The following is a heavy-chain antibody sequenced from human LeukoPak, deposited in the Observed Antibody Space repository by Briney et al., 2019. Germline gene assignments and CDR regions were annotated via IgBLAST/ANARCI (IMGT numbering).Heavy chain of an antibody. Sequence: GGSLRLSCAASGFTFSTYGMSWVRQAPGKGLEWVAVISYDGSNKYYADSVKGRFTISRDNSKNTLYLQMNSLRAEDTAVYYCARAGPIAAAGTTFYYYYGMDVWGQGTTVTVSS. J-gene: IGHJ6*02. CDR1: GFTFSTYG. V-gene: IGHV3-30*03. CDR2: ISYDGSNK. CDR3: ARAGPIAAAGTTFYYYYGMDV. D-gene: IGHD6-13*01.